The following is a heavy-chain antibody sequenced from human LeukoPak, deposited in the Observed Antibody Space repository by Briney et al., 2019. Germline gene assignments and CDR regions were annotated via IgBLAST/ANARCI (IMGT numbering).Heavy chain of an antibody. J-gene: IGHJ4*02. CDR2: IYYSGST. Sequence: PSETLSLTCAVSGGSISSGGYYWSWIRQPPGKGLEWIGYIYYSGSTNYNPSLKSRVTISVDTSKNQFSLKLSSVTAADTAVYYCARYSSGWYGGFDYWGQGTLVTVSS. D-gene: IGHD6-19*01. V-gene: IGHV4-61*08. CDR1: GGSISSGGYY. CDR3: ARYSSGWYGGFDY.